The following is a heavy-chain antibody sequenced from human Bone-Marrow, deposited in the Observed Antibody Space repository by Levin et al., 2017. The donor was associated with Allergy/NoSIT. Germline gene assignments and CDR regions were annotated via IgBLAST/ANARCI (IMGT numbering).Heavy chain of an antibody. J-gene: IGHJ4*02. V-gene: IGHV3-74*01. D-gene: IGHD5-12*01. CDR3: ARGNSGYGFFDY. CDR2: ISGDGSST. CDR1: GFTISGYW. Sequence: GGSLRLSCVTSGFTISGYWMHWVRQAPGKGLEWVARISGDGSSTSYADSVKDRFTISRDNAKNTLYLQVNSLRPEDTAVYYCARGNSGYGFFDYWGQGTLVTVSS.